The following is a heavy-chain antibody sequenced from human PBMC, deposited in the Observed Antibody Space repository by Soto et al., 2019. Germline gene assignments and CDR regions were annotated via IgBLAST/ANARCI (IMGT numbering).Heavy chain of an antibody. J-gene: IGHJ4*02. Sequence: QVQLVQSGAEVKKPGSSVKVSCKASGGTFSSYAISWVRQAPGQGLEWMGGIIPIFGTANYAQKFQGRVTITADKSTSTAYMELSSLRSEDTAVYYCARVRLFNRSSGGYFDYWGQGTLVTVSS. CDR2: IIPIFGTA. CDR3: ARVRLFNRSSGGYFDY. CDR1: GGTFSSYA. V-gene: IGHV1-69*06. D-gene: IGHD6-6*01.